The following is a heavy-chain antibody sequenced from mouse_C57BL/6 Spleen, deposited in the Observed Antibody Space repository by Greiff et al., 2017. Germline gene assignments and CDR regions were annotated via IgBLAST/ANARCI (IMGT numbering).Heavy chain of an antibody. CDR3: ARPVIYDGPLGD. Sequence: VQLQQPGAELVMPGASVKLSCKASGYTFTSYWMHWVKQRPGQGLEWIGEIDPSDSYTNYNQKFKGKSTLTVDKSSSTAYMQQSSRTSEDSAVYYCARPVIYDGPLGDWGKGTTLTVSS. D-gene: IGHD2-3*01. V-gene: IGHV1-69*01. CDR2: IDPSDSYT. J-gene: IGHJ2*01. CDR1: GYTFTSYW.